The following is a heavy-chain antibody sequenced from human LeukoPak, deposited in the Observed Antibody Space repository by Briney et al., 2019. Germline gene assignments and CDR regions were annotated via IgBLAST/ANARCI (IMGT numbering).Heavy chain of an antibody. CDR1: GFTFDDYA. D-gene: IGHD6-6*01. J-gene: IGHJ4*02. V-gene: IGHV3-43D*04. CDR3: AKDLDSSSSPGGFDY. Sequence: PGGSLRLSCAASGFTFDDYAMHWVRQAPGKGLEWVSHISWDGGSTYYADSVKGRFTISRDNSKNSLYLQMNSLRAEDTALYYCAKDLDSSSSPGGFDYWGQGTLVTASS. CDR2: ISWDGGST.